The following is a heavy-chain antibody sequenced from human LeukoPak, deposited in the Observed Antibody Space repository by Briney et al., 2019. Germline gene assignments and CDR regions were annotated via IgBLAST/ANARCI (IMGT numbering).Heavy chain of an antibody. D-gene: IGHD2-15*01. V-gene: IGHV1-69*01. CDR3: ARGEGGSGGSWFVDP. CDR1: GGTFSSYA. CDR2: IIPIFGTA. J-gene: IGHJ5*02. Sequence: ASVKVSCKASGGTFSSYAISWVRQAPGQGLEWMGGIIPIFGTANYAQKFQGRVTITADESTSTAYMELSSLRSEDTAVYYCARGEGGSGGSWFVDPWGQGTLVTVSS.